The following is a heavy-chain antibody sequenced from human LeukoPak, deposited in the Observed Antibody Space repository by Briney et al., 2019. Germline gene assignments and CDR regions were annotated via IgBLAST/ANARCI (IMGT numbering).Heavy chain of an antibody. Sequence: PSETLSLTCAVYGGSFSGYYWSWIRQPPGKGLEWIGEINHSGSTNYNPSLKSRVTISVDTSKNQFSLKLSSVTAADTAVYYCARVRGWNYRFDYWGQGTLVTVPS. D-gene: IGHD1-7*01. CDR2: INHSGST. CDR1: GGSFSGYY. J-gene: IGHJ4*02. CDR3: ARVRGWNYRFDY. V-gene: IGHV4-34*01.